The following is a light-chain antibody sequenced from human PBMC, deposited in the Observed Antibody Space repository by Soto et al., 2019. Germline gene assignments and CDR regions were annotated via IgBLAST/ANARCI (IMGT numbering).Light chain of an antibody. Sequence: QSVLSQPRSVCGSPGQSVTIFCTGTTSDVGDYNDVSWYQQHPGKAPKLMIYDVSKRPSGVPDRFSGSKSGNPASLTISGLQAEDEADYYCCSYAGTYTLVFGTGTKVTVL. CDR1: TSDVGDYND. CDR3: CSYAGTYTLV. V-gene: IGLV2-11*01. CDR2: DVS. J-gene: IGLJ1*01.